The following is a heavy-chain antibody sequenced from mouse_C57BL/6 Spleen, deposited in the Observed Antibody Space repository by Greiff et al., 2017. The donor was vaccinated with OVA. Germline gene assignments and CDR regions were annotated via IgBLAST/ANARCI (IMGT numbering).Heavy chain of an antibody. J-gene: IGHJ2*01. CDR3: ARTGNTVDLDY. D-gene: IGHD1-1*01. CDR2: INPNNGGT. Sequence: VQLQQSGPELVKPGASVKMSCKASGYTFTDYNMHWVKQSHGKSLEWIGYINPNNGGTSYNQKFKGKATLTVNKSSSTAYMELRSLTSEESAVYDCARTGNTVDLDYWGQGTTLTVSS. V-gene: IGHV1-22*01. CDR1: GYTFTDYN.